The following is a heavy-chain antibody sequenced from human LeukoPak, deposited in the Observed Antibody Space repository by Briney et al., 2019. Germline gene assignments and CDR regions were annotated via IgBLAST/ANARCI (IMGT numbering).Heavy chain of an antibody. J-gene: IGHJ4*02. V-gene: IGHV3-49*04. D-gene: IGHD2-8*02. Sequence: GGSLRLSCTASGFTFGDYAMSWVRQAPGKGLEWVGFIRSKAYGGTTEYAASVKGRFTISRDDSKSIAYLQMNSLKTEDTAVYYCTRGGGLATGGYWGQGTLVTVSS. CDR1: GFTFGDYA. CDR3: TRGGGLATGGY. CDR2: IRSKAYGGTT.